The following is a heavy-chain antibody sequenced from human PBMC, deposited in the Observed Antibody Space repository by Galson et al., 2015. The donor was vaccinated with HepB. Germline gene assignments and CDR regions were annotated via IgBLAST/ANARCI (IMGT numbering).Heavy chain of an antibody. D-gene: IGHD6-19*01. J-gene: IGHJ5*02. CDR2: MNPNSGNT. CDR1: GYTFTSYD. V-gene: IGHV1-8*01. CDR3: ACGYSSGWGWFDP. Sequence: SVKVSCKASGYTFTSYDINWVRQATGQGLEWMGWMNPNSGNTGYAQKFQGRVTMTRNTSISTAYMELSSLRSEDTAVYYCACGYSSGWGWFDPWGQGTLVTVSS.